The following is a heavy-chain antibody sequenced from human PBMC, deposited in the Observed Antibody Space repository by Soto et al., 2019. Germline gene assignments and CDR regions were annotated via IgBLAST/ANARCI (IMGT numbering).Heavy chain of an antibody. V-gene: IGHV3-30-3*01. J-gene: IGHJ4*02. CDR2: MSYDGSNK. D-gene: IGHD6-13*01. CDR1: GFTFSSFA. CDR3: ARGYSSSSAAFEY. Sequence: QVQLVESGGGVVQPGRSLRLSCAASGFTFSSFAMHWVRQAPGKGLEWVAIMSYDGSNKYYADSVKGRFTISRDNSKNTLYLQMNSLRAEDTAVYYCARGYSSSSAAFEYWGQGTLVTVSS.